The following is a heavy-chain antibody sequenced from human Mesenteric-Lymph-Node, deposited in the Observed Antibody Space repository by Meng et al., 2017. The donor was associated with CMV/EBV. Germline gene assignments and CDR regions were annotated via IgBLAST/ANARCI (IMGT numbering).Heavy chain of an antibody. Sequence: AESLTPSCAVSGLTSDVHAISWDRQAPGKGLGWDSSTNWIGGNTGDADSVKGRFTISRDHAKNTLYLQMNSLRAEDTALFYCVKDNGVSPSAMGGLFDYWGQGTLVTVSS. CDR3: VKDNGVSPSAMGGLFDY. J-gene: IGHJ4*02. D-gene: IGHD2-2*01. CDR1: GLTSDVHA. V-gene: IGHV3-20*04. CDR2: TNWIGGNT.